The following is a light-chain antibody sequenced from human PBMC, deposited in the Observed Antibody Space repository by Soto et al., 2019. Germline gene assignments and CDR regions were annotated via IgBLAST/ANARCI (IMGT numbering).Light chain of an antibody. Sequence: QPVLTQPPSVSGTPGQRVTISCSGSSSNIGSDYVYWFQQLPGTAPKVLIYRNNQRPSGVPERFSGSKSGTPASLAISGLRSEDEADYYCAAWDDSLSGRVFGGGTKLTVL. CDR1: SSNIGSDY. CDR3: AAWDDSLSGRV. CDR2: RNN. J-gene: IGLJ3*02. V-gene: IGLV1-47*01.